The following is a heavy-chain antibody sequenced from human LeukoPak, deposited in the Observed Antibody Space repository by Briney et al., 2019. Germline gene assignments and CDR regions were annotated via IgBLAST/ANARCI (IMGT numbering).Heavy chain of an antibody. Sequence: GGSLRLSCAASGFTFSSYAMSWVRQAPGKGLEWVSPITSGGDYIYYADSVKGRFTTSRDNAKNSLSLQLNSLRVEDTAVYYCARGHYDVLAASYKWTPDYWGQGTLVTVSS. J-gene: IGHJ4*02. CDR2: ITSGGDYI. CDR1: GFTFSSYA. D-gene: IGHD3-9*01. V-gene: IGHV3-21*01. CDR3: ARGHYDVLAASYKWTPDY.